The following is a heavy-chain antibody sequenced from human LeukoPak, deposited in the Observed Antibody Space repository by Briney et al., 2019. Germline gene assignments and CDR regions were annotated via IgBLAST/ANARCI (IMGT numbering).Heavy chain of an antibody. J-gene: IGHJ5*02. CDR2: IIPIFGTA. D-gene: IGHD2-2*01. CDR3: AIVRGVVVPAASELHWFDP. V-gene: IGHV1-69*05. CDR1: GGTFSSYA. Sequence: RRASVKVSCKASGGTFSSYAISWVRQAPGQGLEWMGGIIPIFGTANYAQKFQGRVTITTDESTSTAYMELSSLRSEDTAVYYCAIVRGVVVPAASELHWFDPWGQGTLVTVSS.